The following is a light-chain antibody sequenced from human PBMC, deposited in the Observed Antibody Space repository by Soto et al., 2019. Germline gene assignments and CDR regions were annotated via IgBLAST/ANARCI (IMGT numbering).Light chain of an antibody. J-gene: IGKJ2*01. CDR1: HGVSSSY. CDR2: GAT. V-gene: IGKV3-20*01. Sequence: EIVVTQSPGTLSLSPGETATLSCRASHGVSSSYLAWYQLKPGRAPRLLIYGATSRADGVPDRFSGRGSGTDFTLTISRLEREDFAVYYCQQFDSSSFIFGQGTKLEIK. CDR3: QQFDSSSFI.